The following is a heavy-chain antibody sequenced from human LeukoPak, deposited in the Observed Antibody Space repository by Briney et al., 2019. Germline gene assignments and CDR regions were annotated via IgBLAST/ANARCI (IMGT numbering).Heavy chain of an antibody. J-gene: IGHJ4*02. CDR3: ARDQPFDY. Sequence: GGSLRLSCAASGFTFSNYLMHWVRQTPGKGLVWISRISTDGSFTNYADSVKGRFSISRDNAKNTLYLQMNSLRAEDTAVYYCARDQPFDYWGQGTLVTVSS. CDR2: ISTDGSFT. V-gene: IGHV3-74*01. CDR1: GFTFSNYL.